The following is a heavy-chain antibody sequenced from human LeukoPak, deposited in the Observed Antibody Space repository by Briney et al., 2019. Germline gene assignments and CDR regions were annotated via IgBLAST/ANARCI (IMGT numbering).Heavy chain of an antibody. Sequence: GGSLRLSCAASGFTVSSNYMSWVRQAPGKGLEWVSVIYSGGSTYYADSVKGRFTISRDNSKNTLYLQMNSLRAEDTAVYYCARAGTYGDPPYYYYGMDVWGQGTTVAVSS. CDR2: IYSGGST. CDR1: GFTVSSNY. CDR3: ARAGTYGDPPYYYYGMDV. J-gene: IGHJ6*02. V-gene: IGHV3-66*01. D-gene: IGHD4-17*01.